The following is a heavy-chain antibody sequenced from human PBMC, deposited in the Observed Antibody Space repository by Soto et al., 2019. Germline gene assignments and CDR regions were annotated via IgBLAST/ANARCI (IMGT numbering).Heavy chain of an antibody. J-gene: IGHJ3*02. Sequence: VSLRLSCAASGFTFSSYSMNWVRQAPGKGLEWVSYISSSSSTIYYADSVKGRFTISRDNAKNSLYLQMNSLRDEDTAVYYCARDLGGSYYEEHSFDIWGQGTMVTVSS. CDR1: GFTFSSYS. CDR2: ISSSSSTI. V-gene: IGHV3-48*02. CDR3: ARDLGGSYYEEHSFDI. D-gene: IGHD1-26*01.